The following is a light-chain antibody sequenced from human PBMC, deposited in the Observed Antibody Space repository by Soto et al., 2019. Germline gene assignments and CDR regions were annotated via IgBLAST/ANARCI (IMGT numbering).Light chain of an antibody. J-gene: IGLJ1*01. CDR3: CSYVGSSTSYV. CDR2: EVN. Sequence: QSALTQPASVSGSPGQSITISCTGTSGDVGNYNLVSWYQQHPGKAPKLMIYEVNKWPSGVSNRFSGSKSGNTASLTISGPQAEDEAAYYCCSYVGSSTSYVFGTGTKVTV. V-gene: IGLV2-23*02. CDR1: SGDVGNYNL.